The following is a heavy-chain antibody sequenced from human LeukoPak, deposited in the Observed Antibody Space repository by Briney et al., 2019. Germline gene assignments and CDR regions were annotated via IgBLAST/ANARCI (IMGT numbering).Heavy chain of an antibody. CDR1: GFTFSSYW. V-gene: IGHV3-74*01. CDR2: INSDGSST. D-gene: IGHD3-3*01. J-gene: IGHJ4*02. Sequence: GGSLRLSCAASGFTFSSYWMHWVRQAPGKGPVWVSRINSDGSSTSYADSVKGRFTISRDNSKNTLYLQMNSLRAEDTAVYYCARDRIWSGYYNLLFDYWGQGTLVTVSS. CDR3: ARDRIWSGYYNLLFDY.